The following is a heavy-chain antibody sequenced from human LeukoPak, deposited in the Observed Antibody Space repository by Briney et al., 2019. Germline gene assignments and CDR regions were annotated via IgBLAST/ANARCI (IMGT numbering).Heavy chain of an antibody. V-gene: IGHV4-59*12. CDR1: GDSISSYH. CDR3: ARGLWFGELSDYYGMDV. Sequence: PSETLSLTCTVSGDSISSYHWSWIRQPPGKGLEWIGHIYYTGSTNYNPSLKSRVTISVDTSKNQFSLKLSSVTAADTAVYYCARGLWFGELSDYYGMDVWGQGTTVTVSS. CDR2: IYYTGST. D-gene: IGHD3-10*01. J-gene: IGHJ6*02.